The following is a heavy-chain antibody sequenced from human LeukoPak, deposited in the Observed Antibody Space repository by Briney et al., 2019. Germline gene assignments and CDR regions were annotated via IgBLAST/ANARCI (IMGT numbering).Heavy chain of an antibody. CDR2: INSDGSST. CDR1: GFTFSSYW. CDR3: ASHSFYCSSTSCYGPHWYFDL. J-gene: IGHJ2*01. D-gene: IGHD2-2*01. V-gene: IGHV3-74*01. Sequence: GGSLRLSCAASGFTFSSYWMHWVRQAPGKGLVWVSRINSDGSSTSYADSVKGRFTISRGNAKNTLYLQMNSLRVEDTAVYYCASHSFYCSSTSCYGPHWYFDLWGPGTLVTVSS.